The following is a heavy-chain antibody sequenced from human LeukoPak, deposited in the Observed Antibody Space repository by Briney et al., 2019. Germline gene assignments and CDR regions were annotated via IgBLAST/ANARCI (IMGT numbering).Heavy chain of an antibody. Sequence: SETLSLTCTVSGGSISSSSYYWSWIRQPPGKGLEWIGYIYYSGSTYYNPSLKSRVTISVDTSKNQFSLKLSSVTAADTAVYYCAREVVAATRDGVDPWGQGTLVTVSS. V-gene: IGHV4-30-4*08. CDR1: GGSISSSSYY. CDR3: AREVVAATRDGVDP. CDR2: IYYSGST. J-gene: IGHJ5*02. D-gene: IGHD2-15*01.